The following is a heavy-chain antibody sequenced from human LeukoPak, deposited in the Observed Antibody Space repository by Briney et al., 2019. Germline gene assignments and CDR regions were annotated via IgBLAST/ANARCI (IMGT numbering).Heavy chain of an antibody. CDR2: IYYSGST. CDR1: GGSIISYY. D-gene: IGHD3-22*01. Sequence: SETLSRTCTVSGGSIISYYWSWIRQPPGKGLEWIGYIYYSGSTNYNPSLKSRVTISVDTSKNQFSLKLSSVTAADTAVYYCARSYYDSSGYYPQNYYYTDVWGKGTPVTVSS. J-gene: IGHJ6*03. CDR3: ARSYYDSSGYYPQNYYYTDV. V-gene: IGHV4-59*08.